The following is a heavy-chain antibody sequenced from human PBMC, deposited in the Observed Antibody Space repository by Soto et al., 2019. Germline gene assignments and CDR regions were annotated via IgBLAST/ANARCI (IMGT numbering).Heavy chain of an antibody. J-gene: IGHJ6*02. CDR1: GGSISSYY. CDR3: ARVAVAGTGLYTNYYYGMDV. V-gene: IGHV4-4*07. D-gene: IGHD6-19*01. CDR2: IYTSGST. Sequence: SETLSLTCTVSGGSISSYYWSWIRQPAGKGLEWIGRIYTSGSTNYNPSLKSRVTMSVDTSKNQFSLKLSSVTAADTAVYYCARVAVAGTGLYTNYYYGMDVWGQGTTVTVSS.